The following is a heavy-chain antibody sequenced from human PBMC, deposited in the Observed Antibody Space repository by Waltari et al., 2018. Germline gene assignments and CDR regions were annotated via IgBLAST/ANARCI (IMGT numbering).Heavy chain of an antibody. J-gene: IGHJ5*02. CDR1: GGSFSGYY. V-gene: IGHV4-34*01. Sequence: QVQLQQWGAGLLKPSETLSLTCAVYGGSFSGYYWSWIRQPPGKGLEWIGEINHSGSTNYNPSLKSRVTISVDTSKNQFSLKLSSVTAADTAVYYCARGRSNWDGYNWFDPWGQGTLVTVSS. CDR2: INHSGST. CDR3: ARGRSNWDGYNWFDP. D-gene: IGHD7-27*01.